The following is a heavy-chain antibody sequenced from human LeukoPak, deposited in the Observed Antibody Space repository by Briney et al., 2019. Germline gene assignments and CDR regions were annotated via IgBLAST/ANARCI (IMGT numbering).Heavy chain of an antibody. J-gene: IGHJ4*02. CDR1: GGSLSSSSYY. D-gene: IGHD5-12*01. Sequence: SETLSLTCTVSGGSLSSSSYYWAWLRQPPGTGLEWIGSIYYGGSTYYNQSLKSRVTISADTSKNQFSLKLSSVTAADTAVYFCARRIIVATIDYWGQGTLVTVSS. CDR3: ARRIIVATIDY. CDR2: IYYGGST. V-gene: IGHV4-39*01.